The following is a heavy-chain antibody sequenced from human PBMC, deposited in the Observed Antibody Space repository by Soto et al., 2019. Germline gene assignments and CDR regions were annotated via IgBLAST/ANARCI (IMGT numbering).Heavy chain of an antibody. CDR1: GGSISSGDYY. V-gene: IGHV4-30-4*01. CDR3: ARGAYYYDSSGYYHY. D-gene: IGHD3-22*01. CDR2: IYYSGST. J-gene: IGHJ4*02. Sequence: SETLSLTCAVSGGSISSGDYYWSWIRQPPGKGLEWIGYIYYSGSTYYNPSLKSRVTISVDTSKNQFSLKLSSVTAADTAVYYCARGAYYYDSSGYYHYWGKGTLVTVSS.